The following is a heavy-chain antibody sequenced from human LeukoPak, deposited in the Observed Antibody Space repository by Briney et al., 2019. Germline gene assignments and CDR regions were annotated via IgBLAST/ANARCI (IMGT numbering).Heavy chain of an antibody. D-gene: IGHD3-22*01. J-gene: IGHJ4*02. CDR3: ARVWGQYYDSSGFDY. CDR1: GGSISSGDYY. Sequence: PSQTLSLTCTVSGGSISSGDYYWSWLGQPAGKGLEWIGRIYASGSTNYNPSLKSRVTISADTYKNQFSLKLSSVTAADTAVYYCARVWGQYYDSSGFDYWGQGTLVTVSS. CDR2: IYASGST. V-gene: IGHV4-61*02.